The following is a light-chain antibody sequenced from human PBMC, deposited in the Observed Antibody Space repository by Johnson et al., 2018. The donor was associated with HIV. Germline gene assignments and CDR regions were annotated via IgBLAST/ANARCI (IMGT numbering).Light chain of an antibody. CDR2: DNN. J-gene: IGLJ1*01. CDR1: SSNIGNNY. V-gene: IGLV1-51*01. CDR3: GTWDSSLSVYV. Sequence: QSVLTQPPSVSAAPGQKVTISCSGSSSNIGNNYVSWYQQLPRTAPKLLIYDNNKRPSGIPDRFSGSKSGTSATLGITGLQTGDEADYYCGTWDSSLSVYVVGTGTQVIVL.